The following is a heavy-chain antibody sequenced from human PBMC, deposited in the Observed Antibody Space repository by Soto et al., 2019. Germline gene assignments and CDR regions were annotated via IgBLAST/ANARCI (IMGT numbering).Heavy chain of an antibody. CDR2: IIPVFGTA. CDR1: GATLDTFINFG. D-gene: IGHD3-22*01. J-gene: IGHJ3*02. V-gene: IGHV1-69*12. CDR3: ARGAATKRVVVMYDALEM. Sequence: QVQLVQSGAEVKKPGSSVKVSCKASGATLDTFINFGITWVRRAPGQGLEWMGGIIPVFGTAHYAQKFQGRLTISADESTRTAYMELSRLRSEDTAVYYCARGAATKRVVVMYDALEMWGQGTMVTVSS.